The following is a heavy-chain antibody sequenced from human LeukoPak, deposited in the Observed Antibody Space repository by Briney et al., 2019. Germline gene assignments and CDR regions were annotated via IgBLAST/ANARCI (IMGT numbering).Heavy chain of an antibody. CDR3: ARVRERVTIFGVVKNPPYFDY. J-gene: IGHJ4*02. V-gene: IGHV1-18*01. D-gene: IGHD3-3*01. CDR2: ISAYNGNT. CDR1: GYTFTSYG. Sequence: ASVTVPCKASGYTFTSYGISWVRQAPGQGLEWMGWISAYNGNTNYAQKLQGRVTMTTDTSTSTAYMELRSLRSDDTAVYYCARVRERVTIFGVVKNPPYFDYWGQGTLVTVSS.